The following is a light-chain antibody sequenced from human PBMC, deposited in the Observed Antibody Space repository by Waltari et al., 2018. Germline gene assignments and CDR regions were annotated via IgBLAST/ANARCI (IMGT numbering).Light chain of an antibody. Sequence: DIQMTQSPSTLSASVGDRVTLTCRASQSISSWLDWYQQKPGKAPKLLIYKASSLESGVPSRFSGSGSGTEFTITISSLQPDDFATYYCQQYNSYSELTFGGGTKVEIK. CDR1: QSISSW. J-gene: IGKJ4*01. CDR2: KAS. V-gene: IGKV1-5*03. CDR3: QQYNSYSELT.